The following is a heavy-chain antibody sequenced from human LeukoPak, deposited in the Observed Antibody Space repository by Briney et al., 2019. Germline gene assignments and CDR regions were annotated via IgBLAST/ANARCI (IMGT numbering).Heavy chain of an antibody. CDR3: ARTVVTATHFDY. D-gene: IGHD2-21*02. CDR1: GFTFSSYT. J-gene: IGHJ4*02. Sequence: GGSLRLSCAASGFTFSSYTMNWVRQAPGKGLEWVSYISSSGSTIYYADSVKGRFTISRDNAKNSLYLQMNSLRAEDTAVYYCARTVVTATHFDYWGQGTLVTVSS. CDR2: ISSSGSTI. V-gene: IGHV3-48*04.